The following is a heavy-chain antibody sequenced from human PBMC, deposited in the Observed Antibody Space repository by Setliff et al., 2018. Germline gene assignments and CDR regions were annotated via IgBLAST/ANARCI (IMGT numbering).Heavy chain of an antibody. CDR2: INHSGST. V-gene: IGHV4-34*01. Sequence: GSLRLSCAASGYTSSSYAMTWIRQPPGKGLEWIGEINHSGSTDSNPSLKSRVTISVDTSKNQFSLNLTSVTAADTAVYYCASGYCSGTSCYDYWGQGTLVTVSS. J-gene: IGHJ4*02. CDR1: GYTSSSYA. D-gene: IGHD2-2*01. CDR3: ASGYCSGTSCYDY.